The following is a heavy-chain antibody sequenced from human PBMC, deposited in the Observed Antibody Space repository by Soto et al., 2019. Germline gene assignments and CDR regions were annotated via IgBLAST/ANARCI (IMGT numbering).Heavy chain of an antibody. CDR3: ERVRALPRSYYYGMDV. CDR1: GFTFSSYD. CDR2: IGTAGDT. V-gene: IGHV3-13*01. Sequence: QPGGSLRLSCAASGFTFSSYDMHWVRQATGKGLEWVSAIGTAGDTYYPGSVKGRFTISRENAKNSLYLQMNSLRAGDTAVYYCERVRALPRSYYYGMDVWGQGTTVTVSS. J-gene: IGHJ6*02.